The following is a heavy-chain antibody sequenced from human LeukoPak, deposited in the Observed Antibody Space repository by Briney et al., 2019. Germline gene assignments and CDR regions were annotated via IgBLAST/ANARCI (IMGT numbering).Heavy chain of an antibody. CDR2: INPSGGST. J-gene: IGHJ3*02. CDR3: ARGLAYYYDSSGSAAAFDI. CDR1: GYTFTSYY. V-gene: IGHV1-46*01. D-gene: IGHD3-22*01. Sequence: ASVKVSCKASGYTFTSYYMHWVRQAPGQGLEWMGIINPSGGSTSYAQKFQGRVTMTRNTSISTAYMELSSLRSEDTAVYYCARGLAYYYDSSGSAAAFDIWGQGTMVTVSS.